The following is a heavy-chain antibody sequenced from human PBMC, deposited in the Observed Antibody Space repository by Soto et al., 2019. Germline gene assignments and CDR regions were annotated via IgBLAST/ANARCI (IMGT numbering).Heavy chain of an antibody. CDR3: ARGGAGYCSGGSCYTRMDV. D-gene: IGHD2-15*01. CDR1: GYTFTSYD. CDR2: MNPNSGNT. V-gene: IGHV1-8*01. J-gene: IGHJ6*04. Sequence: QVQLVQSGAEVKKPGASVKVSCKASGYTFTSYDINWVRQATGQGLEWMGWMNPNSGNTGYAQKFQGIVTMTRNTSISTAYMELSSLRSEDTAVYYCARGGAGYCSGGSCYTRMDVWGKGTTVTVSS.